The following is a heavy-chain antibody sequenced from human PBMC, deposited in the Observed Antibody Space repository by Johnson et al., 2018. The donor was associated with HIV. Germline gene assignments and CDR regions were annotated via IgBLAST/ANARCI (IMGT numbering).Heavy chain of an antibody. V-gene: IGHV3-11*04. Sequence: QVQLVESGGGVVQPGKSLTLSCVVSGLSFSNYYMSWIRQAPGKGLEWVSYISSSGSTIFYADSVKGRFTISRDNAKNSLYLQMHSLRAEDTAVYYCASGYYYGSGTYHGAFDIWGQGTMVTVSS. CDR1: GLSFSNYY. D-gene: IGHD3-10*01. CDR3: ASGYYYGSGTYHGAFDI. CDR2: ISSSGSTI. J-gene: IGHJ3*02.